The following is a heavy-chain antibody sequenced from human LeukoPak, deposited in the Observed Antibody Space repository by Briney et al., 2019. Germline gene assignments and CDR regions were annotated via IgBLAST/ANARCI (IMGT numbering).Heavy chain of an antibody. Sequence: VASVKVSCKASGYTFTSYGISWVRQAPGQGLEWMGWISAYNGNTNYAQKLQGRVTLSRDTSISTAYMELSRLRSDGTAVYYCSRALGSFTFDFDYGAHGPLFPVPS. CDR2: ISAYNGNT. D-gene: IGHD1-26*01. V-gene: IGHV1-18*01. CDR3: SRALGSFTFDFDY. CDR1: GYTFTSYG. J-gene: IGHJ4*01.